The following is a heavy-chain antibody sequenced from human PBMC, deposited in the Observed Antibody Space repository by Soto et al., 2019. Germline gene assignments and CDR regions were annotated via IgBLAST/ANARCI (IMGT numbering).Heavy chain of an antibody. CDR1: GFTFSSYS. J-gene: IGHJ5*02. CDR3: SQMGAYGETVVRFGP. CDR2: ISSSSSTI. Sequence: EVQLVESGGGLVQPGGSLRLSCAASGFTFSSYSMNWVRQAPGKGLEWVSYISSSSSTIYYADSVKGRFTISRDNAKNSLYLQMNSRRAEDTAGYYCSQMGAYGETVVRFGPWGQGTLVTVSS. D-gene: IGHD4-17*01. V-gene: IGHV3-48*01.